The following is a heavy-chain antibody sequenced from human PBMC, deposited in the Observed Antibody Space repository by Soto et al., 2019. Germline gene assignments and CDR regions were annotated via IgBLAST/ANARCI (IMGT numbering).Heavy chain of an antibody. CDR1: GGSVSIGSHY. CDR2: IYHSGST. D-gene: IGHD4-17*01. Sequence: PSETLSLTCTVSGGSVSIGSHYWSWIRQPPGKGLEWIAYIYHSGSTNYNPSLKSRVTISVDLSKNQFSLRLDSVTAADTAVYYRARDRAGDLNCYDAFDILGHGTMVTVSS. V-gene: IGHV4-61*01. CDR3: ARDRAGDLNCYDAFDI. J-gene: IGHJ3*02.